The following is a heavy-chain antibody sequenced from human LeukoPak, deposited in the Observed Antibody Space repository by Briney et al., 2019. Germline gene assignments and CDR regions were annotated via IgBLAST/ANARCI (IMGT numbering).Heavy chain of an antibody. V-gene: IGHV4-38-2*02. CDR2: IYHSGST. D-gene: IGHD3-10*01. J-gene: IGHJ6*03. CDR1: GYSISSGYY. Sequence: PSETLSLTCTVSGYSISSGYYWGWIRQPPGKGLEWIGSIYHSGSTYYNPSLKSRVTISVDTSKNQFSLKLSSVTAADTAVYYCARDGSGSYARYYYYYIDVWGKGTTVTVSS. CDR3: ARDGSGSYARYYYYYIDV.